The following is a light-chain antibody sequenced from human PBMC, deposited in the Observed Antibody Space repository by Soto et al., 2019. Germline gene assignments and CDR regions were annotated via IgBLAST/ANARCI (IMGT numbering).Light chain of an antibody. CDR1: QGISTY. V-gene: IGKV1-39*01. CDR3: QQSYRTPYT. CDR2: DAS. J-gene: IGKJ2*01. Sequence: IQMTQSPSSLSASVGDRVTITCRASQGISTYLVWYQQRQGRAPKLLIYDASSLLSGVPSRFSGSGSGTDFTLTISSLQPEDFATYYCQQSYRTPYTFGQGNKLETK.